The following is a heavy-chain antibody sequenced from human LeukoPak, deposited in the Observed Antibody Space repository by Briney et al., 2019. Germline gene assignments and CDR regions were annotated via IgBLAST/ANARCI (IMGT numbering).Heavy chain of an antibody. J-gene: IGHJ4*02. CDR1: GFTFSSYG. V-gene: IGHV3-30*03. CDR2: ISYDGSNK. Sequence: GSLRLSCAASGFTFSSYGMQWVRQAPGKGLEGVAVISYDGSNKYYAGSVKGRFTISRDNSKNTLYLQMNSLRAEDTAVYYCARALNYYDNSGLIYWGQGTLVTVSS. CDR3: ARALNYYDNSGLIY. D-gene: IGHD3-22*01.